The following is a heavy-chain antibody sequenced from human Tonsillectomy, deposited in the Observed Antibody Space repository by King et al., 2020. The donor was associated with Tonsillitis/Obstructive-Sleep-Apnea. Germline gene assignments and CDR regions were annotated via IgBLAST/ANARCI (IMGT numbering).Heavy chain of an antibody. J-gene: IGHJ6*03. V-gene: IGHV1-69*01. CDR1: GGTFSSYA. D-gene: IGHD3-10*01. CDR3: ASGGTMVLVVVYYYYYMGV. Sequence: QLVQSGAEVKKPGSSVKVSCKASGGTFSSYAISWVRQAPGQGLEWMGGIIPIFGTANYAQKFQGRVTITADESTSTAYMELSSLRSEDTAVYYCASGGTMVLVVVYYYYYMGVWGKGTTVTVSS. CDR2: IIPIFGTA.